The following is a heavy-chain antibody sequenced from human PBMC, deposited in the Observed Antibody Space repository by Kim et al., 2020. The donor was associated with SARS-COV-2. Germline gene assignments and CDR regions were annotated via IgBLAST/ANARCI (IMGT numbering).Heavy chain of an antibody. D-gene: IGHD3-3*01. J-gene: IGHJ6*02. CDR2: IVVGSGNT. CDR3: AAELSGYYRGDYYYGMDV. V-gene: IGHV1-58*01. Sequence: SVKVSCKASGFTFTSSAVQWVRQARGQRLEWIGWIVVGSGNTNYAQKFQERVTITRDMSTSTAYMELSSLRSEDTAVYYCAAELSGYYRGDYYYGMDVWGQGTTVTVSS. CDR1: GFTFTSSA.